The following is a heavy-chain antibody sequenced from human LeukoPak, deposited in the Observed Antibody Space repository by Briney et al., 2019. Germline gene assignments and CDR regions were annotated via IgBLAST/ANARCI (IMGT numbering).Heavy chain of an antibody. J-gene: IGHJ5*02. CDR3: ARESNENWFDP. V-gene: IGHV4-59*12. CDR1: DDSITMYY. CDR2: VDHTGST. Sequence: SETLSLTCSVSDDSITMYYWTWIRQPPGKGLEWIGYVDHTGSTNFNPSLNGRVSISRDTTKNLFSLRLRSVTAADTAVYYCARESNENWFDPWGQGTLVTVSS. D-gene: IGHD2-8*01.